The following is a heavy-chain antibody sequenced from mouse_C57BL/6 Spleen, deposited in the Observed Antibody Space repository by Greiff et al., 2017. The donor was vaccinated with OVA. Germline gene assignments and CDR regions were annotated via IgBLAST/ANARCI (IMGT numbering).Heavy chain of an antibody. CDR1: GYSITSGYD. D-gene: IGHD2-1*01. V-gene: IGHV3-1*01. CDR2: ISYSGST. J-gene: IGHJ3*01. Sequence: ESGPGMVKPSQSLSLTCTVTGYSITSGYDWHWIRHFPGNKLEWMGYISYSGSTNYNPSLKSRISITHDTSKNHFFLKLNSVTTEDTATYYCARDEGNYEGFAYWGQGTLVTVSA. CDR3: ARDEGNYEGFAY.